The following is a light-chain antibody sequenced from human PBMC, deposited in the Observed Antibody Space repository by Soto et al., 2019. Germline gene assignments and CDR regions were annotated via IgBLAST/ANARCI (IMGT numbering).Light chain of an antibody. CDR1: QSVATN. J-gene: IGKJ1*01. CDR3: QQYNNWPWT. CDR2: GAS. Sequence: TQSPDTLSASPGERVSLSCRASQSVATNLAWYQQKPGQAPRLLIYGASTRATGIPARFSGSGSGTEFTLTISSLQSVDFAVYSCQQYNNWPWTFGQGTKVDIK. V-gene: IGKV3-15*01.